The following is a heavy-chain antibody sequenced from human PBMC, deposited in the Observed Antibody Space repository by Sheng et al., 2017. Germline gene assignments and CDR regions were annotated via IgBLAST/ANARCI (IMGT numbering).Heavy chain of an antibody. V-gene: IGHV1-69*05. Sequence: QVQLVQSGAEVKKPGSSVKVSCKASGGTFSSYAISWVRQAPGQGLEWMGGIIPIFGTANYAQKFQGRVTITTDESTSTAYMELSSLRSEDTAVYYCARGVGYNWIDYYYYMDVWGKGTTVTVSS. CDR1: GGTFSSYA. CDR3: ARGVGYNWIDYYYYMDV. D-gene: IGHD1-20*01. J-gene: IGHJ6*03. CDR2: IIPIFGTA.